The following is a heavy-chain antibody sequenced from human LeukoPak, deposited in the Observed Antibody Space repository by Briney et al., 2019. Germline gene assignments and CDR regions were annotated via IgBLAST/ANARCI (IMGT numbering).Heavy chain of an antibody. J-gene: IGHJ5*02. CDR2: INAGNGDA. Sequence: GASVKVSCKASGYTFTTYAIHWVRQAPGRSLEWMGRINAGNGDAKYSQNFHDRITITRDTSASTVYMELTSLRSEDTAVYYCGKSAPSGFDHWGQGTLVTVSS. CDR3: GKSAPSGFDH. CDR1: GYTFTTYA. V-gene: IGHV1-3*01.